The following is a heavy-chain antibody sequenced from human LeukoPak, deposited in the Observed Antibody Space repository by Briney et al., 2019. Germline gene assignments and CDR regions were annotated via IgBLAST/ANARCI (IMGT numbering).Heavy chain of an antibody. D-gene: IGHD5-24*01. CDR1: GYSISNGYY. Sequence: SETLSPTCTVSGYSISNGYYWGWIRQPPGKGLEWIGSIYHSGSTYYNPSLKSRVTISVDTSKNQFSLKLSSVTAADTAVYYCARDGDNYERPACYYYYYMDVWGKGTTVTVSS. CDR2: IYHSGST. CDR3: ARDGDNYERPACYYYYYMDV. V-gene: IGHV4-38-2*02. J-gene: IGHJ6*03.